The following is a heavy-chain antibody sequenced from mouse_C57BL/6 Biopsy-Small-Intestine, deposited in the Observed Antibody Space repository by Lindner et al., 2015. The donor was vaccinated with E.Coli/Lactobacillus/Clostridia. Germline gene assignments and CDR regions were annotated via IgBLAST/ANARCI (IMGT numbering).Heavy chain of an antibody. CDR2: ILPGSGST. Sequence: VQLQESGAELMKPGASVKLSCKATGYTFTGYWIEWIKQRPGHGLEWIGEILPGSGSTNYNENFKVRATFTADTSSNTAYMHLSSLTNEDSAIYYCARDGGLRSFTYWGQGTLVTVSA. D-gene: IGHD2-3*01. CDR3: ARDGGLRSFTY. V-gene: IGHV1-9*01. CDR1: GYTFTGYW. J-gene: IGHJ3*01.